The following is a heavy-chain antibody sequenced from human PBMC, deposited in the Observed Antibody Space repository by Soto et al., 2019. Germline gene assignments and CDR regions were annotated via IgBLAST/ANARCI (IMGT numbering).Heavy chain of an antibody. D-gene: IGHD3-3*01. CDR3: ARDRGKAFWSGYSGYYYYMDV. CDR2: INPNSGGT. CDR1: GYTFTCYY. J-gene: IGHJ6*03. Sequence: ASVKVSCKASGYTFTCYYMHWVRQAPGQGLEWMGWINPNSGGTNYAQKFHGWVTMTRDTSISTAYMELRRLRSDDTAVYYCARDRGKAFWSGYSGYYYYMDVWGKGTTVTVSS. V-gene: IGHV1-2*04.